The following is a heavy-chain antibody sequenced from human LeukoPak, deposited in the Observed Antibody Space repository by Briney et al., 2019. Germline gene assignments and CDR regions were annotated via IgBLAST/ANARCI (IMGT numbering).Heavy chain of an antibody. D-gene: IGHD3-3*01. CDR2: ISAYNGNT. CDR3: AIGGDDFWSGSLDAFDI. J-gene: IGHJ3*02. Sequence: ASVTVTFKSSGSTFTSYGFSRVRQPPGQGHEWVGWISAYNGNTNYAQKLQGRVTMTTDTSTSTAYMELRSLRSDDTAVYYCAIGGDDFWSGSLDAFDIWGQGTMVTVSS. V-gene: IGHV1-18*01. CDR1: GSTFTSYG.